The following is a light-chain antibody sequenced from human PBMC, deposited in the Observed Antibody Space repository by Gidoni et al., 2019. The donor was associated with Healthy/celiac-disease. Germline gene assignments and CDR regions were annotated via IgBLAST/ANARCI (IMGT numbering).Light chain of an antibody. V-gene: IGKV1-39*01. CDR1: QSISSY. J-gene: IGKJ4*01. CDR2: AAS. CDR3: QQSYSTPLT. Sequence: DIQMTQSPSSLSASVGDRVTITCRASQSISSYLNWYQQKPGKAPKLLIYAASSLQSGVPSRFSGSGPGTDFTLTISSLQHEDFATYYCQQSYSTPLTFGGGTKVEIK.